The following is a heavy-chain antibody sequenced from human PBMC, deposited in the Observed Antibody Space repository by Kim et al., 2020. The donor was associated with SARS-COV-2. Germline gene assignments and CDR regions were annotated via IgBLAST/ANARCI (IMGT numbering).Heavy chain of an antibody. V-gene: IGHV3-30*03. D-gene: IGHD3-10*01. J-gene: IGHJ6*02. CDR1: GFTFSSYA. CDR3: AREYYYGSGGMDV. Sequence: GGSLRLSCAASGFTFSSYAMHWVRQAPGKGLEWVAVISYDGSNKYYADSVKGRFTISRDNSKNTLYLQMNSLRAEDTAVYYCAREYYYGSGGMDVWGQGTTVTVSS. CDR2: ISYDGSNK.